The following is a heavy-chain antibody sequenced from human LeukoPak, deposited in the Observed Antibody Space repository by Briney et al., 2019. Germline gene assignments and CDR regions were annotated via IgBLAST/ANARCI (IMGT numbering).Heavy chain of an antibody. CDR3: ARDRYFVAGTYNWFDP. J-gene: IGHJ5*02. D-gene: IGHD6-19*01. V-gene: IGHV1-2*02. Sequence: ASVKVSCKASRYTFTGYYMHWVRQAPGQGLEWTGWINPNSGGTNYAQKFQGRVTMTRDTSISTAYMELSRLRSDDTAVYYCARDRYFVAGTYNWFDPWGQGTLVTVSS. CDR2: INPNSGGT. CDR1: RYTFTGYY.